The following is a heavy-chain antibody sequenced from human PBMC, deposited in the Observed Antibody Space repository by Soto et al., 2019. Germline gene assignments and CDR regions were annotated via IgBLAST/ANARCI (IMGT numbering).Heavy chain of an antibody. CDR3: ARGGNWFAP. CDR1: GFSCSTYW. V-gene: IGHV3-7*05. J-gene: IGHJ5*02. D-gene: IGHD3-10*01. CDR2: IDQGGGEK. Sequence: EVQLVVSGGGLVKPGGSLRISCAASGFSCSTYWMAWVLPAPGKGLEWVANIDQGGGEKYYVDSVRGRFSISRDNAKNSLYLKMNSLRAEDTSIYYCARGGNWFAPWGQGTMVSVSS.